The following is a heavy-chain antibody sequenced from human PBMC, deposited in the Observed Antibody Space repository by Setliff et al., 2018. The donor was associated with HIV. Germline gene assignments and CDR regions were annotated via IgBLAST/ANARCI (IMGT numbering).Heavy chain of an antibody. J-gene: IGHJ4*02. D-gene: IGHD2-21*02. CDR3: ARQGNIVVVTSFDY. CDR2: ISYSGRT. V-gene: IGHV4-39*01. CDR1: GGSISSSNYY. Sequence: SETLSLTCSVSGGSISSSNYYWGWIRQPPGKGLQWIGSISYSGRTYYNPSLKSRLTISADTSKNQFSLRLNSVTAADTAVYYCARQGNIVVVTSFDYWGQGTLVTVSS.